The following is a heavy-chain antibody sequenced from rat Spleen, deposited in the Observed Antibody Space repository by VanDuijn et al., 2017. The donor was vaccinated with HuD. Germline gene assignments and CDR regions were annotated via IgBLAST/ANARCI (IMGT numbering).Heavy chain of an antibody. Sequence: EVQLVESGGGLVQPGRSMKLSCAASGFTFSNYGMAWVRQAPKKGLEWVATISYDGSSTYYRDSVKGPFTISRDNAKSTLYLQMDSLRSEDTATYYCTRERGGVLGGFMDAWGQGASVTVSS. V-gene: IGHV5-7*01. CDR1: GFTFSNYG. J-gene: IGHJ4*01. CDR2: ISYDGSST. CDR3: TRERGGVLGGFMDA. D-gene: IGHD1-6*01.